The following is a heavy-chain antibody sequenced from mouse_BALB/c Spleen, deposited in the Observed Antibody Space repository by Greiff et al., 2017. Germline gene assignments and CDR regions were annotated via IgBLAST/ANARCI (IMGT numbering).Heavy chain of an antibody. CDR2: ISSGSSTI. CDR3: ARLSWDYDFDY. D-gene: IGHD4-1*01. V-gene: IGHV5-17*02. CDR1: GFTFSSFG. J-gene: IGHJ2*01. Sequence: DVQLVESGGGLVQPGGSRKLSCAASGFTFSSFGMHWVRQAPEKGLEWVAYISSGSSTIYYADTVKGRFTISRDNPKNTLFLQMTSLRSEDTAMYYWARLSWDYDFDYGGQGTTLTVSS.